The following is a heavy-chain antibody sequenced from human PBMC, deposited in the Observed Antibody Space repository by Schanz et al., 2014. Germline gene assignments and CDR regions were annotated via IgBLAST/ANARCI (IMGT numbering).Heavy chain of an antibody. V-gene: IGHV1-18*01. CDR2: IGGSDGNT. CDR3: ARDRDQWDGNYLDY. D-gene: IGHD1-26*01. Sequence: QVQLVQSGGEVKTPGASVKVSCKASGYTFTRSGISWVRQAPGQGLEWMGWIGGSDGNTNVAQKFQGRVTMTTDTSTSTVYMELRSLTSDDSAVYYGARDRDQWDGNYLDYWGQGTLVTVSS. J-gene: IGHJ4*02. CDR1: GYTFTRSG.